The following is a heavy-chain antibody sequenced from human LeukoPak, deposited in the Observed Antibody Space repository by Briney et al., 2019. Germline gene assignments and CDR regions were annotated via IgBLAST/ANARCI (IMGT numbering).Heavy chain of an antibody. CDR2: ISGSGGST. J-gene: IGHJ4*02. CDR1: GFTFSSYA. Sequence: GGSRRLSCAASGFTFSSYAMSWVRQAPGKGLEWVSAISGSGGSTYYADSVKGRFTISRDNSKNTLYLQMNSLRAEDTAVYYCAKVPFNKRVVAATPEKWGQGTLVTVSS. V-gene: IGHV3-23*01. D-gene: IGHD2-15*01. CDR3: AKVPFNKRVVAATPEK.